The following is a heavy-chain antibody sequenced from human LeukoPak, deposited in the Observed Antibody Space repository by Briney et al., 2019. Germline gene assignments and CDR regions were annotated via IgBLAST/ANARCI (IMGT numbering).Heavy chain of an antibody. J-gene: IGHJ4*02. CDR2: ISSSSSYI. V-gene: IGHV3-21*01. D-gene: IGHD6-13*01. Sequence: GGSLRLSCAASGFTFSSYSMNWVRQAPGKGLEWVSSISSSSSYIYYADSVKGRFTISRDNAKNSLYLLMNSLRAEDTAVYYCARDLSSSWYITVDYWGQGTLVTVSS. CDR1: GFTFSSYS. CDR3: ARDLSSSWYITVDY.